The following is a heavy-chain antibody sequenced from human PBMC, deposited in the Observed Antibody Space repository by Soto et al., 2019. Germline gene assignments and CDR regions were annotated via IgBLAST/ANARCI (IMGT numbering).Heavy chain of an antibody. CDR3: ARTSGWSTENWFDP. V-gene: IGHV2-26*01. D-gene: IGHD6-19*01. J-gene: IGHJ5*02. CDR2: IFSNGEK. Sequence: QVTLKESGPVLVKPTETLTLTCTVSGFSLSNARMGVSWIRQPPGKALEWLAHIFSNGEKSYSTSLKSRLTISKDTSNSQVVLTMTNMDPVDTATYYCARTSGWSTENWFDPWGQGTLVTVSS. CDR1: GFSLSNARMG.